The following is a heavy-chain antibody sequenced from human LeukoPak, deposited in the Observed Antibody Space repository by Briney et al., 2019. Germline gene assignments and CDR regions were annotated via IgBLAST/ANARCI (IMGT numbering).Heavy chain of an antibody. Sequence: PGGSLRLSCAASGFTFSSYSMNWVRQGPGKGLEWVLSISSSSSYIYYADSVKGRFTISRDNAKNSLYLQMNSLRAEDTAAYYCAREEAIGSSWYHTYYFDYWGQGTLVTVSS. J-gene: IGHJ4*02. CDR1: GFTFSSYS. CDR2: ISSSSSYI. CDR3: AREEAIGSSWYHTYYFDY. V-gene: IGHV3-21*01. D-gene: IGHD6-13*01.